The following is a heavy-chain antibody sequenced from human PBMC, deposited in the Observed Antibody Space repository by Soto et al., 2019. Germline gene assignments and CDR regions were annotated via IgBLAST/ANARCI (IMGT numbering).Heavy chain of an antibody. CDR1: GFTFSDYY. V-gene: IGHV3-11*01. D-gene: IGHD7-27*01. Sequence: GGSLRLSFAASGFTFSDYYMSWIRQAPGKGLEWVSYISSSGSTIYYADSVKGRFTISRDNAKNSLYLQMNSLRAEDTAVYYCSAENWAPYYYYYGMDVWGQGTTVTVSS. J-gene: IGHJ6*02. CDR2: ISSSGSTI. CDR3: SAENWAPYYYYYGMDV.